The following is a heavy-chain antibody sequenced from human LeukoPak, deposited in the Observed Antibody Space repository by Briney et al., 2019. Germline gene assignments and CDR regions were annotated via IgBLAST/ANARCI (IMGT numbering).Heavy chain of an antibody. CDR3: ARDFKDLGA. CDR1: GFTFSTYG. CDR2: INTDGNSP. V-gene: IGHV3-74*01. J-gene: IGHJ5*02. D-gene: IGHD3-16*01. Sequence: GGSLRLSCVASGFTFSTYGMTWVRQAPGKGLVWVSGINTDGNSPVYADSVKGRFTISRDNAKGTLYLQMKSLRDEDTAVYYCARDFKDLGAWGQGALVTVSS.